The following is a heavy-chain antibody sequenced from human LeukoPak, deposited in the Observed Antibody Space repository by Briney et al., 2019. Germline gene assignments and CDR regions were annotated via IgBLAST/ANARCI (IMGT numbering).Heavy chain of an antibody. CDR1: GFTFSSHA. CDR2: ISSSSSYI. Sequence: PGGSLRLSCVASGFTFSSHAMSWVRQAPGKGLEWVSSISSSSSYIYYADSVKGRFTISRDNAKNSLYLQMNSLRAEDTAVYYCARDYDGDPGGWGQGTLVTVSS. D-gene: IGHD4-17*01. CDR3: ARDYDGDPGG. J-gene: IGHJ4*02. V-gene: IGHV3-21*01.